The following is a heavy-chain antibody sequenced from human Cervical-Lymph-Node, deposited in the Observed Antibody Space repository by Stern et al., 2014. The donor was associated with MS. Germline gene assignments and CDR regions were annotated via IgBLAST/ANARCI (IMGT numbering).Heavy chain of an antibody. CDR3: ARQRYFDY. CDR2: IFPGGSDI. Sequence: EVQLVESGPEVKRPGESLKISCQASGYTFPSYWIGWVRQMPGKGLEWIAIIFPGGSDIRYSPSFQAQVTISADKSSSTAYLQWNNLKASDTAIYYCARQRYFDYWGQGTLVTVSS. J-gene: IGHJ4*02. CDR1: GYTFPSYW. V-gene: IGHV5-51*01.